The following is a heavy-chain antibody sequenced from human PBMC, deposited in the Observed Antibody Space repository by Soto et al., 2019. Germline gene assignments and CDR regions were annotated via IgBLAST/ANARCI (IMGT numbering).Heavy chain of an antibody. CDR3: ASSSHAYCSSTSCCLARFQA. CDR2: IIPIFGTA. Sequence: AASVKVSCKASGCTFSSYAISWVRQAPGQGLEWMGGIIPIFGTANYAQKFQGRVTITADESTSTAYMELSSLRSEDTAVYYCASSSHAYCSSTSCCLARFQAWGQGTPVNVS. V-gene: IGHV1-69*13. D-gene: IGHD2-2*01. J-gene: IGHJ5*02. CDR1: GCTFSSYA.